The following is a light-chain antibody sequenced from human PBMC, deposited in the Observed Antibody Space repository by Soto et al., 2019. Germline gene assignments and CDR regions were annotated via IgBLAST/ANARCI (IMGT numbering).Light chain of an antibody. CDR3: HQSHSTPLT. CDR2: GAS. CDR1: MRISND. Sequence: DIQGIQSPSSLSASVGDRVTITCRAKMRISNDLNWYKQKPGKAPKLLNSGASTLQSGVPSRFSGSGSGADFTLTISSLHPDESAAYYCHQSHSTPLTVGGGTKLEIK. J-gene: IGKJ4*01. V-gene: IGKV1-39*01.